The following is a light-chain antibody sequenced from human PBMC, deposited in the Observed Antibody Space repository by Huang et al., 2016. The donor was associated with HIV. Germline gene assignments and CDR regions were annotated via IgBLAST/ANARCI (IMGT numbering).Light chain of an antibody. Sequence: EIVLTQSPATLSLSPGERATLSCRASQSVSSYLAWYQRKPGQAPRLLIYDASNRATGIPARFSGSGSGTDFTLTSSSLEPEDLAVYYCQQRSNWVFTFGPGTKVHIK. V-gene: IGKV3-11*01. CDR1: QSVSSY. CDR3: QQRSNWVFT. J-gene: IGKJ3*01. CDR2: DAS.